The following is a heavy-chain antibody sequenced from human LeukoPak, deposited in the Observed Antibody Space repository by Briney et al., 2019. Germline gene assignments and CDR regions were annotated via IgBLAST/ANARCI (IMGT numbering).Heavy chain of an antibody. D-gene: IGHD3-9*01. J-gene: IGHJ4*02. CDR2: INVNNGGT. Sequence: ASVKVSCKASGYTFSDHYIHWVRQAPGQGLEWMGWINVNNGGTKYAQKFKGRVTMTRDTSISTVYMELRSLISDDTAVYYCARVFGDVLPGYSLGELAYWGQGTRVTVSS. CDR3: ARVFGDVLPGYSLGELAY. CDR1: GYTFSDHY. V-gene: IGHV1-2*02.